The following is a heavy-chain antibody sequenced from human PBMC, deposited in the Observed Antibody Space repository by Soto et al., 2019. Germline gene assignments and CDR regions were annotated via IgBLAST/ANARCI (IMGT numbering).Heavy chain of an antibody. J-gene: IGHJ6*02. CDR3: ARLHGYCISSSCHGHYAMDV. CDR2: IYYSGST. D-gene: IGHD2-2*01. V-gene: IGHV4-39*01. Sequence: SEALSLTCTVSSASISTSSYTWGWIRQPPGKGLEGIGSIYYSGSTYCNPSLNSRVTVSVDTSKNQFSLKVTSVTAADTAVYYCARLHGYCISSSCHGHYAMDVWGQGTTVT. CDR1: SASISTSSYT.